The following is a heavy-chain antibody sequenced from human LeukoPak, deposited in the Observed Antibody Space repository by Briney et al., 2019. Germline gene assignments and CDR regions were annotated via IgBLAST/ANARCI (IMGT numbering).Heavy chain of an antibody. CDR2: IDPHGTIT. V-gene: IGHV3-74*01. J-gene: IGHJ4*02. CDR3: ARDFDWGSGL. CDR1: AFTFSTYW. D-gene: IGHD7-27*01. Sequence: GGSLRLSCAASAFTFSTYWMHWVRQAPGKGLVWVSRIDPHGTITFYADSVKGRFTISRDNAKNTMYLQMNSLRAEDTAVYYCARDFDWGSGLWGQGTLVTVSP.